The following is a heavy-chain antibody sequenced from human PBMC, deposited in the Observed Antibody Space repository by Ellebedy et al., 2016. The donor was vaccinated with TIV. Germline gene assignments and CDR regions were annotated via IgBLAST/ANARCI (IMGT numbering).Heavy chain of an antibody. J-gene: IGHJ3*02. CDR1: GFTFSSYS. CDR3: ANGAYDI. Sequence: PGGSLRPSCAASGFTFSSYSMTWVPQAPGKGLEWVSYISSTGTTIYYADSVKGRFTISRDNAKTSLYLLMNSLTAEDTTVYYCANGAYDIWGQGTMVTVSS. CDR2: ISSTGTTI. V-gene: IGHV3-48*04.